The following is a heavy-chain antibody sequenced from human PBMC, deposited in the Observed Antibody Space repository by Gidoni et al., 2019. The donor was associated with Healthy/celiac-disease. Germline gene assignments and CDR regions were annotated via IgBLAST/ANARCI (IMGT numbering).Heavy chain of an antibody. CDR2: INPSGGST. Sequence: QVQLVQSGAEVKKPGASVKVSCKSSVYTFTSYYMHWVRQAPGQGLEWMGIINPSGGSTSYAQKFQGRVTMTRDTSTSTVYMELSSLRSEDTAVYYCAREIGRVFDYWGQGTLVTVSS. V-gene: IGHV1-46*03. J-gene: IGHJ4*02. D-gene: IGHD2-15*01. CDR3: AREIGRVFDY. CDR1: VYTFTSYY.